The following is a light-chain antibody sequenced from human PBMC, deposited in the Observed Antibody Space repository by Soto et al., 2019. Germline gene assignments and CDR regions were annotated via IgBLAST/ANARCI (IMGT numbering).Light chain of an antibody. CDR3: PSYTTSSSYV. J-gene: IGLJ1*01. V-gene: IGLV2-14*01. CDR2: EVS. CDR1: SSDVGAYNR. Sequence: QSALTQPASVSGSHGQSITISCTGTSSDVGAYNRVSWYQQHSGKAPKLMIYEVSNRPSGVSNRFSGSKSGNTASLTISGLQAEDEADYYCPSYTTSSSYVFGTGTKLTVL.